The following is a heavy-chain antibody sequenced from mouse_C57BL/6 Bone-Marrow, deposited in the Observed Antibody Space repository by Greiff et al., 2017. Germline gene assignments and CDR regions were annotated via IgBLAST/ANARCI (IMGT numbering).Heavy chain of an antibody. Sequence: VKLVESGAELAKPGASVKLSCKASGYTFTSYWMPWVNQRPGQGLEWIGYINPSSGYTKYNQKFKDKATLTADKSSSTSYMQLSSLTYEDSAVYYCAREATVVAPFDYWGQGTTLTVSS. CDR1: GYTFTSYW. D-gene: IGHD1-1*01. CDR2: INPSSGYT. V-gene: IGHV1-7*01. J-gene: IGHJ2*01. CDR3: AREATVVAPFDY.